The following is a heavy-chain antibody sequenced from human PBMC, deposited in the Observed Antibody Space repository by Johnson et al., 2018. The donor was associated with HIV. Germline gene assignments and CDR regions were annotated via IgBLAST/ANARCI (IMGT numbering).Heavy chain of an antibody. CDR3: ARAYSYGTFDI. CDR1: GFTFSSYA. D-gene: IGHD5-18*01. V-gene: IGHV3-30*14. CDR2: ISYDGSNK. J-gene: IGHJ3*02. Sequence: QVQLVESGGGLVQPGWSLRLSCAASGFTFSSYAMHWVRQAPGKGLEWVAVISYDGSNKYYADSVKGRFTISSDNSKNTLYLQMNSLRAEDTAVYYCARAYSYGTFDIWGQGTMVTVSS.